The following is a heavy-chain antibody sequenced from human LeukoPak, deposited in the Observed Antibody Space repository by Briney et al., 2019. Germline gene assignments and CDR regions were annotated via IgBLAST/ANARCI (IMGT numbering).Heavy chain of an antibody. CDR2: IYYSGST. D-gene: IGHD3-3*01. V-gene: IGHV4-59*08. CDR3: QQRIFWSGLDYYGMDV. Sequence: SETLSLTCTVSGGSISSYYWSWIRQPPGKGLEWIGYIYYSGSTNYNPSLKSRVTISVDTSKNQFSLKLSSVTAADTAVYYCQQRIFWSGLDYYGMDVWGQGTTVTVSS. J-gene: IGHJ6*02. CDR1: GGSISSYY.